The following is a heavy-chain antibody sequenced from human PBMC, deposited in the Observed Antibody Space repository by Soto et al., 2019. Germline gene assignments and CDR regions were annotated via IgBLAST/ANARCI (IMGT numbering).Heavy chain of an antibody. CDR1: GFTFSSYG. V-gene: IGHV3-33*01. CDR3: ATYYGSGSYFPDHYYYGMDV. CDR2: IWYDGSNK. J-gene: IGHJ6*02. Sequence: GGSLRLSCAASGFTFSSYGMHWVRQAPGKGLEWVAVIWYDGSNKYYADSVKGRFTISRDNSKNTLYLQMNSLRAEDTAVYYCATYYGSGSYFPDHYYYGMDVWGQGTTVTVPS. D-gene: IGHD3-10*01.